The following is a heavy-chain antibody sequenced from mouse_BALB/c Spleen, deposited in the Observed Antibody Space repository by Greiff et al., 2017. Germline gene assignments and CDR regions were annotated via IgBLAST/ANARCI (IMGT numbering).Heavy chain of an antibody. CDR2: IYPYNGGT. CDR3: ARRGYYYGSSYFDY. CDR1: GYTFTDYN. J-gene: IGHJ2*01. D-gene: IGHD1-1*01. Sequence: VQLQQSGPELVKPGASVKISCKASGYTFTDYNMHWVKQSHGKSLEWIGYIYPYNGGTGYNQKFKSKATLTVDNSSSTAYMELRSLTSEDSAVYYCARRGYYYGSSYFDYWGQGTTLTVSS. V-gene: IGHV1S29*02.